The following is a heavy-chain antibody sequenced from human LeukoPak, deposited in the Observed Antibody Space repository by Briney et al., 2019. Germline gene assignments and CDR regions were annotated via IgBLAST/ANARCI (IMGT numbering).Heavy chain of an antibody. J-gene: IGHJ4*02. CDR1: GFTFSSYA. CDR3: AKETYDFWRGRYFDY. CDR2: ISGSGGST. Sequence: GGSLRLPCAASGFTFSSYAMSWVRQAPGKGLEWVSAISGSGGSTYYADSVKGRFTISRDNSKNTLYLQMNSLRAEDTAVYYCAKETYDFWRGRYFDYWGQGTLVTVSS. D-gene: IGHD3-3*01. V-gene: IGHV3-23*01.